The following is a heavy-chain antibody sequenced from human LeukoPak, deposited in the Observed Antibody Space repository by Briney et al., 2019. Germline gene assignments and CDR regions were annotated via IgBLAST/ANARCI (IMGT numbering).Heavy chain of an antibody. D-gene: IGHD5-18*01. CDR1: GGSISDFY. J-gene: IGHJ4*02. Sequence: SQTLSLTCTVSGGSISDFYWSWIRQPPGKGLEWIGYINYRGNTNSNPSLRSRVTILVDTSKNQFSLKLSSVTAADTAVYYCARHHTRDTAMASLFDSWGQGTLVTVSS. CDR2: INYRGNT. V-gene: IGHV4-59*01. CDR3: ARHHTRDTAMASLFDS.